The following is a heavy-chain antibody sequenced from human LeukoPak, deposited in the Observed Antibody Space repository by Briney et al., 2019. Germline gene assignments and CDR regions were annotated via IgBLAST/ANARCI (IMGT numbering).Heavy chain of an antibody. D-gene: IGHD2-15*01. J-gene: IGHJ3*02. V-gene: IGHV3-30*12. CDR3: ARGYSRAAFDI. Sequence: PGGSLRLSRAASGFTFSSYGMHWVRQAPGKGLEWVAVISYDGSNKYYADSVKGRFTVSRDNGKNSLLLQMNSLRAEDTALYYCARGYSRAAFDIWGQGTVVAVSS. CDR2: ISYDGSNK. CDR1: GFTFSSYG.